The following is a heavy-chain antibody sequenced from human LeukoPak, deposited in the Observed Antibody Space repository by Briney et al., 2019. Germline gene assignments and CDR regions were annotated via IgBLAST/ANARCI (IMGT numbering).Heavy chain of an antibody. V-gene: IGHV1-2*02. CDR2: INPNSGGT. CDR1: GYTFTGYY. Sequence: GASVKVSCKASGYTFTGYYMHWVRQAPGQGLEWMGWINPNSGGTNYAQKFQGRVTMTRDMSTSTVYMEVSGLRSEDTAIYYCARDNTGWSCDYWGQGTLVTVST. CDR3: ARDNTGWSCDY. J-gene: IGHJ4*02. D-gene: IGHD6-19*01.